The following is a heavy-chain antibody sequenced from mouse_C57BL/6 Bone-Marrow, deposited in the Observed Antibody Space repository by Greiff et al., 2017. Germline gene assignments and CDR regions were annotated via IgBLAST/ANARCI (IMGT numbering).Heavy chain of an antibody. D-gene: IGHD1-1*01. CDR2: IDPANGNT. CDR1: GFNIKNTY. J-gene: IGHJ2*01. V-gene: IGHV14-3*01. Sequence: VQLQQSVAELVRPGASVKLSCTASGFNIKNTYMHWVKQRPEQGLEWIGRIDPANGNTKYAPKFQGKVTITAYTSSNTAYLQLSSLTSEDTAIYYCARRDYYGSSLFDYWGQGTTLTVSS. CDR3: ARRDYYGSSLFDY.